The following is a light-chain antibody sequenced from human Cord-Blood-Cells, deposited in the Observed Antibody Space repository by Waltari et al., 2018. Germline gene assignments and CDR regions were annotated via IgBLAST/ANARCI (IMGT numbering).Light chain of an antibody. Sequence: QSVLTQPPSVSEAPRQRVTISCPGSSSNIGNNAENWYQQRPGKAPKLLIYYDDLLPSGVSDRFSGSKSGTSASLAISGLQSEDEADYYCAAWDDSLNGPVFGGGTKLTVL. J-gene: IGLJ3*02. V-gene: IGLV1-36*01. CDR1: SSNIGNNA. CDR2: YDD. CDR3: AAWDDSLNGPV.